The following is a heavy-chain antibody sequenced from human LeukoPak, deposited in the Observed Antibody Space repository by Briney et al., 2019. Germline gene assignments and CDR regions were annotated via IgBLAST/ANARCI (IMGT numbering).Heavy chain of an antibody. CDR3: ASPDPNLYCSGGSCYSEYYYGMDV. CDR2: IYYSGST. Sequence: SETLSLTCTVSGGSISSSTYYWGWIRQPPGKGLEWIGTIYYSGSTYYNPSLQSRVTISVDKSKNQFSLKLSSVTAADTAVYYCASPDPNLYCSGGSCYSEYYYGMDVWGQGTTVTVSS. CDR1: GGSISSSTYY. V-gene: IGHV4-39*07. J-gene: IGHJ6*02. D-gene: IGHD2-15*01.